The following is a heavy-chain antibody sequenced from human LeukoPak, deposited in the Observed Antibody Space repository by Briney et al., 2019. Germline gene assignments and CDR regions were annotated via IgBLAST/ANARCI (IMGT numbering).Heavy chain of an antibody. CDR1: GFTFSGHT. D-gene: IGHD3-22*01. Sequence: GGSLRFSCAASGFTFSGHTMSWVRQAPGKGLEWVSGLSYTGDNTYYADSVKGRFTISRDNSKNKLYLQMNSLRPEDTAVYYCAKDGLGITMVLVVTHIDYWGPGTLVTVSS. CDR3: AKDGLGITMVLVVTHIDY. V-gene: IGHV3-23*01. J-gene: IGHJ4*02. CDR2: LSYTGDNT.